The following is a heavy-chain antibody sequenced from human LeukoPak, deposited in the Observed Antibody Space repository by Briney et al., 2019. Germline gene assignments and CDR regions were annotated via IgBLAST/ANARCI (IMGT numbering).Heavy chain of an antibody. Sequence: SETLSLTCTVSGGSISSSFWSWIRPPPGEGLEWIGYIYYSGSTNYNPSLKGRVTISVDTSKNQFSLKLSSVTAADTAVYYCARARDCSSTSCYYDYYYYMDVWGKGNTATVS. CDR1: GGSISSSF. J-gene: IGHJ6*03. CDR3: ARARDCSSTSCYYDYYYYMDV. D-gene: IGHD2-2*01. CDR2: IYYSGST. V-gene: IGHV4-59*01.